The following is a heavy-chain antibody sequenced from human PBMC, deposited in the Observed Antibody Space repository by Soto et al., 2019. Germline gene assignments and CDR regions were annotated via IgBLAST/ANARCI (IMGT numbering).Heavy chain of an antibody. CDR3: ARGQYFNCWSGLKYYFDH. CDR2: FSWNGTT. Sequence: WTWFSQPPANLLEWVGYFSWNGTTDYTPSLRCRVTISIDRPNSRYSLRLTSVPAADTAVYYCARGQYFNCWSGLKYYFDHWGQGALVTVCS. D-gene: IGHD3-3*01. J-gene: IGHJ4*02. V-gene: IGHV4-61*03.